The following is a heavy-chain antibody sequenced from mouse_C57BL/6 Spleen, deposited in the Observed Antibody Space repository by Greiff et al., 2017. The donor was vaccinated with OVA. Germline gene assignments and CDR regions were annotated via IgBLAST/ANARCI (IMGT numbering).Heavy chain of an antibody. CDR2: IHPSDSDT. J-gene: IGHJ1*03. Sequence: QVQLKQPGAELVKPGASVKVSCKASGYTFTSYWMHWVKQRPGQGLEWIGRIHPSDSDTNYNQKFKGKATLTVDNSSSTGYVQISRLTSEDSACEDCAICNGSSYWDVDVWGTGTSVTVSS. V-gene: IGHV1-74*01. CDR3: AICNGSSYWDVDV. D-gene: IGHD1-1*01. CDR1: GYTFTSYW.